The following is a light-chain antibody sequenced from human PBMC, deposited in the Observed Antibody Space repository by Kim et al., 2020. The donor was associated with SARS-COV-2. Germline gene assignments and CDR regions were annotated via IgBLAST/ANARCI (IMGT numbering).Light chain of an antibody. CDR3: QQYNNWPLT. Sequence: EIVMTQSPATLSVSPGERGTLSCWASQSVSTNLAWYQQKPGQAPRLLIYGASTRATGIPDRFSGSGSGTEFTLSISSLQSEDFAVYYCQQYNNWPLTFGGGTKVDIK. V-gene: IGKV3-15*01. CDR2: GAS. J-gene: IGKJ4*01. CDR1: QSVSTN.